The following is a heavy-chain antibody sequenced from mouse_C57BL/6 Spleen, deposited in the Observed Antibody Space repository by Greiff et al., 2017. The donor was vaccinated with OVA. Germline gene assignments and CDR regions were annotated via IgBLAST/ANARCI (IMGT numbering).Heavy chain of an antibody. V-gene: IGHV5-15*04. CDR3: ARHDDYDYAMDY. J-gene: IGHJ4*01. D-gene: IGHD2-4*01. CDR2: ISNLAYSI. Sequence: EVKVEESGGGLVQPGGSLKLSCAASGFTFSDYGMAWVRQAPRKGPEWVAFISNLAYSIYYADTVTGRVTISRENAKNTLYLEMSSLRSEDTAMYYCARHDDYDYAMDYWGQGTSVTVSS. CDR1: GFTFSDYG.